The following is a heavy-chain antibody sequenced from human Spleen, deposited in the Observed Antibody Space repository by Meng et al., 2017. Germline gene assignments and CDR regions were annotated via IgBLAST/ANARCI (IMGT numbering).Heavy chain of an antibody. CDR1: GFTFSSND. J-gene: IGHJ2*01. D-gene: IGHD3-16*01. CDR2: IGTADDT. Sequence: VELLVTGGGLVKPGGSRILSCAAPGFTFSSNDMHWFRQATGKGLEWVSGIGTADDTYYPGSVKGRFTISRENAKNSLYLQMNSLRAEDTAVYFCARRGSHAVWYRDLWGRGTLVTVSS. CDR3: ARRGSHAVWYRDL. V-gene: IGHV3-13*01.